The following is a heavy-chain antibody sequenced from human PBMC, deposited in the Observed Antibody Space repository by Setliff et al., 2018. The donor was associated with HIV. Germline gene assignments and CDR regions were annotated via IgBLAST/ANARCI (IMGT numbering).Heavy chain of an antibody. CDR3: AKGRMYRSTTSWFGPFFDS. CDR2: IIPVFGTT. V-gene: IGHV1-69*05. D-gene: IGHD2-2*01. CDR1: RGTFSSYA. J-gene: IGHJ4*02. Sequence: GASVKVSCKTSRGTFSSYAVSWVRQGPGQGLEWMGGIIPVFGTTKYAQKFQGRFTISRDNSKNTLYLQLNSLRVEDTALYFCAKGRMYRSTTSWFGPFFDSWGQGTLVTVSS.